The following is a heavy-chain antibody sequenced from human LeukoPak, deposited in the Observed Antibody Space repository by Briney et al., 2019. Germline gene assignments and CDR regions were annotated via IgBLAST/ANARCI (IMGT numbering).Heavy chain of an antibody. CDR3: AKDVVAASTGFFDY. CDR2: ISSSGSTI. CDR1: GFTFSSYE. Sequence: GGSLRLSCAASGFTFSSYEMNWVRQAPGKGLEWVSYISSSGSTIYYADSVKGRFTISRDNAKNSLYLQMNSLRAEDMALYYCAKDVVAASTGFFDYWGQGTLVTVSS. D-gene: IGHD1-14*01. J-gene: IGHJ4*02. V-gene: IGHV3-48*03.